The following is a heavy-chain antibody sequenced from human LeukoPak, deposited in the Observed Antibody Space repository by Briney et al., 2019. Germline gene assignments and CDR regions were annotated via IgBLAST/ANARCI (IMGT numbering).Heavy chain of an antibody. CDR3: ASRGRLQSSFDY. D-gene: IGHD5-24*01. V-gene: IGHV3-66*02. J-gene: IGHJ4*02. CDR2: IYSGGST. CDR1: GFTVSSNY. Sequence: GGSLRLSCAASGFTVSSNYMSWVRQAPGKGLEWVSVIYSGGSTYYADSVKGRFTISRDNSKNTLYLQMNSLRAEDTAVYYCASRGRLQSSFDYWGQGTLVSVCS.